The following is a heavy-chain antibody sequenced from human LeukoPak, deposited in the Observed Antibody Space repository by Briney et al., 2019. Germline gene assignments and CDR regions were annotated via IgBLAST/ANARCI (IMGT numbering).Heavy chain of an antibody. V-gene: IGHV4-31*03. D-gene: IGHD2-21*02. Sequence: SETLSLTCTVSGGSISSGGYSWSWIRQHPGKGLEWIGYIYYSGGAYYNPSLKSRVTISVDTSKNQFSLKLSSVTAADTAVYYCARGGVTANYFDYWGQGTLVTVSS. CDR1: GGSISSGGYS. CDR3: ARGGVTANYFDY. CDR2: IYYSGGA. J-gene: IGHJ4*02.